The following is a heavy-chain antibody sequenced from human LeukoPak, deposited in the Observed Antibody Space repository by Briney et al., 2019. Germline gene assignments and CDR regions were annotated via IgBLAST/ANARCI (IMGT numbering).Heavy chain of an antibody. CDR2: ISWNSGSI. D-gene: IGHD6-13*01. CDR1: GFTFDDYA. J-gene: IGHJ4*02. CDR3: AKGGTTGYSSSWYSDYFDY. V-gene: IGHV3-9*01. Sequence: GGSPRLSCAASGFTFDDYAMHWVRQAPGKGLEWVSGISWNSGSIGYADSVKGRFTISRDNAKNSLYLQMNSLRAEDTALYYCAKGGTTGYSSSWYSDYFDYWGQGTLVTVSS.